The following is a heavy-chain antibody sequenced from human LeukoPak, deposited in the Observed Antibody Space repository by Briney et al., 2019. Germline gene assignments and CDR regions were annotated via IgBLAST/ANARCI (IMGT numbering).Heavy chain of an antibody. J-gene: IGHJ4*02. D-gene: IGHD3-22*01. CDR3: AGLVGRYSSGLYYYYFDY. V-gene: IGHV4-4*02. CDR2: MYLSGTT. Sequence: PSGSLSLTCTVSGDSINSLDLWSWVRQPPGKGLEWIGEMYLSGTTHSNPSVKSRVTISIDKSKNQFFLNLSSVTAADTAVYYCAGLVGRYSSGLYYYYFDYWGQGTLVTVSS. CDR1: GDSINSLDL.